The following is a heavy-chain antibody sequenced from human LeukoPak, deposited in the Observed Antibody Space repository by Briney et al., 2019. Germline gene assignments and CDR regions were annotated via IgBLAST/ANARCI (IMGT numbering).Heavy chain of an antibody. V-gene: IGHV3-30*04. D-gene: IGHD6-19*01. CDR2: ISYDGSNK. J-gene: IGHJ4*02. CDR1: GFTFSSYA. Sequence: PGGSLTPACAASGFTFSSYAIHCVRQAPGKGLEWVAVISYDGSNKYYADSVKGRFTISRDNSKNTLYLQMNSLRAEDTAVYYCARAFRSGWYEEENFDYSGQESLVTVSS. CDR3: ARAFRSGWYEEENFDY.